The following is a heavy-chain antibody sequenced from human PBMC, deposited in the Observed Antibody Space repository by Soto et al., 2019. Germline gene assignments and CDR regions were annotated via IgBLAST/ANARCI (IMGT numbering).Heavy chain of an antibody. CDR3: ARDLGGPPRSPFERSVSGFDP. D-gene: IGHD1-26*01. V-gene: IGHV3-48*02. CDR2: IRSNTGDT. CDR1: GFIFSTYP. Sequence: EVQLVESGGGLVQPGGSLRLSCAASGFIFSTYPMNWVRQAPGKGLEWLSNIRSNTGDTYYAESVKGRFTISRDNARKSLYLQMNSLREEDTAVYYCARDLGGPPRSPFERSVSGFDPWGQGTLVTVSS. J-gene: IGHJ5*02.